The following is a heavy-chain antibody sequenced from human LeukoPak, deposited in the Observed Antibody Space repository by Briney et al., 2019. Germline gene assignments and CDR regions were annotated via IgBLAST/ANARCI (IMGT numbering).Heavy chain of an antibody. Sequence: GGSLTLSCAASGFTFSDYYMSWIRQAPGKGLEWVSYISSSGSTIYYADSVKGRFTISRDNAKNSLYLQTNSLRAEDTAVYYCARVVRSNYGNWFDPWGQGTLVTVSS. J-gene: IGHJ5*02. V-gene: IGHV3-11*01. CDR3: ARVVRSNYGNWFDP. CDR1: GFTFSDYY. D-gene: IGHD4-11*01. CDR2: ISSSGSTI.